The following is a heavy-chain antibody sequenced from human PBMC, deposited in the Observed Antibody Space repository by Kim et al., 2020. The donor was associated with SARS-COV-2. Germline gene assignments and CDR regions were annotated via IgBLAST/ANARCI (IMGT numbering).Heavy chain of an antibody. D-gene: IGHD6-13*01. Sequence: ADSVKGRFAISRDNSKNTLFLQMNSLRSEDTAVYYCARDPAAGVGYGYFDYWGQGTLVTVSS. CDR3: ARDPAAGVGYGYFDY. V-gene: IGHV3-30*09. J-gene: IGHJ4*02.